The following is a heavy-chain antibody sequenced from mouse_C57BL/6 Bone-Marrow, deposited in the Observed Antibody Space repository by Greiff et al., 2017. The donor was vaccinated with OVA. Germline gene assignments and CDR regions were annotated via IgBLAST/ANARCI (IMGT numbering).Heavy chain of an antibody. V-gene: IGHV14-4*01. CDR3: APGRNWFAY. CDR2: IDPGNGDT. Sequence: EVQLQQSGAELVRPGASVKLSCTASGFNIKDYYMPWVKQRPEQGLEWIGWIDPGNGDTDYAAKFQGKATITADTSSNTAYLQLSSLTSEDTAVYYCAPGRNWFAYWGQGTLVTVSA. D-gene: IGHD1-1*01. CDR1: GFNIKDYY. J-gene: IGHJ3*01.